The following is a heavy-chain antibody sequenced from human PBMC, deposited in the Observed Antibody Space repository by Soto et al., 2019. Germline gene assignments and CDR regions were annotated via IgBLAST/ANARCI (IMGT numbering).Heavy chain of an antibody. Sequence: PSETLSLTCAVSGGSISSSNWWIWVRQPPVKWLEWIGEIYHSGSTNYNPSLNSQVTISVDKSKNQFSLKLSSVNAADTAVYYCARKQLRWGYYYYGMDVWGQGTTVTVSS. CDR1: GGSISSSNW. J-gene: IGHJ6*02. CDR2: IYHSGST. CDR3: ARKQLRWGYYYYGMDV. V-gene: IGHV4-4*02. D-gene: IGHD6-13*01.